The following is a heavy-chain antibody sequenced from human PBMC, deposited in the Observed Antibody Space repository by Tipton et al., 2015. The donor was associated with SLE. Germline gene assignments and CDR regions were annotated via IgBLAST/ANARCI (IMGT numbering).Heavy chain of an antibody. J-gene: IGHJ6*02. CDR2: ISSNGGTT. Sequence: GSLRLSCEATGFNFNNFSMHWVRQAPGKGLEYVSVISSNGGTTDYANSVKGRFTISRDNSKNTLYLQMGGLAVEDMGVYYCARGGSGYDYNSYFYGLDVWGQGTTVTVSS. D-gene: IGHD5-12*01. V-gene: IGHV3-64*01. CDR3: ARGGSGYDYNSYFYGLDV. CDR1: GFNFNNFS.